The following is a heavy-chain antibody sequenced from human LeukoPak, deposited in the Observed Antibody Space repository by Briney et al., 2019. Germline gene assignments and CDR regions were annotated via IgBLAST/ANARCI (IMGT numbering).Heavy chain of an antibody. CDR3: AKRSSWYGFDY. CDR1: GFTFSSYW. V-gene: IGHV3-74*01. D-gene: IGHD6-13*01. CDR2: INSDGSST. Sequence: PGGSLRLSCAPSGFTFSSYWMHWVRQAPGKGLVWVSRINSDGSSTIYADSVKGRFTISRDNAKNTLYLQMNSRRAEDTAVYYCAKRSSWYGFDYWGQGTLVSVSS. J-gene: IGHJ4*02.